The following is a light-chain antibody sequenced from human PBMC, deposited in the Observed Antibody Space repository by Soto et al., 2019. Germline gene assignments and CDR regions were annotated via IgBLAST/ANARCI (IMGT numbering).Light chain of an antibody. CDR3: QQYNNWPRT. CDR1: QSISNS. J-gene: IGKJ5*01. CDR2: AAS. Sequence: EIVMTQSPATLSVSPGERATLSCRASQSISNSLAWYQQKPGQAPRLLIYAASTRATGVPATFSGSGSGTEFTLTISSLQSEDFAVYYCQQYNNWPRTFGQGARLEMK. V-gene: IGKV3-15*01.